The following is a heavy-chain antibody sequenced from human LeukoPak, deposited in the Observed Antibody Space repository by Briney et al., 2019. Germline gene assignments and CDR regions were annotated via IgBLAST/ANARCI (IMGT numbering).Heavy chain of an antibody. D-gene: IGHD3-10*01. CDR1: GGSISSGGYY. J-gene: IGHJ6*02. CDR2: IYYSGST. V-gene: IGHV4-31*03. Sequence: SQTLSLTCTVSGGSISSGGYYWSWIRQHPGQGLEWIGYIYYSGSTYYNPSLKSRVTISVDTSKNQFSLKLSSVTAADTAVYYCARDSYQLSIRGYYYYGMDVWGQGTTVTVSS. CDR3: ARDSYQLSIRGYYYYGMDV.